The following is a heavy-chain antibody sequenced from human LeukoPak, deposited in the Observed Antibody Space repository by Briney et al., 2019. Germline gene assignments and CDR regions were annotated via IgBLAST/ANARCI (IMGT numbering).Heavy chain of an antibody. Sequence: PGGSLRLSCAASGFTFSSYWMSWVRQAPGKGLEWVANIKQDGSEKYYVDSVKSRFTISRDNAKNTLYLQMNSLRAEDTAVYYCAKDVLLPPIGFHYYYMDVWGKGTTVTVSS. D-gene: IGHD2-15*01. CDR3: AKDVLLPPIGFHYYYMDV. CDR2: IKQDGSEK. J-gene: IGHJ6*03. CDR1: GFTFSSYW. V-gene: IGHV3-7*03.